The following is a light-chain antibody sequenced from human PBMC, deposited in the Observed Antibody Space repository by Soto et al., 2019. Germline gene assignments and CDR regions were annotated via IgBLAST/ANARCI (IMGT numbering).Light chain of an antibody. V-gene: IGKV3-15*01. J-gene: IGKJ2*01. CDR3: QQYNNWSLYT. Sequence: EIVMTQAPATLSVSPGERATLSCRASQSVSSNLAGYEQKPGQAPRLLIYSASTRATCIPARFSGSGSGTEFTLTISSLQSEDFAVYYCQQYNNWSLYTFGQGTKLEIK. CDR1: QSVSSN. CDR2: SAS.